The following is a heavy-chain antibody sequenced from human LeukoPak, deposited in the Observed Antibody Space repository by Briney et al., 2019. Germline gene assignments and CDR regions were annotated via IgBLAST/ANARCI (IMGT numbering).Heavy chain of an antibody. J-gene: IGHJ5*02. D-gene: IGHD6-19*01. Sequence: WETLSLTCTVSGGSISSYYWSWIRQPPGKGLEWIGYIYYSGSTNYNPSLKSRVTISVDTSKNQFSLKLSSVTAADTAVYYCARAGGQWTDNWFEPWGQGTLVTVSS. CDR3: ARAGGQWTDNWFEP. CDR2: IYYSGST. V-gene: IGHV4-59*01. CDR1: GGSISSYY.